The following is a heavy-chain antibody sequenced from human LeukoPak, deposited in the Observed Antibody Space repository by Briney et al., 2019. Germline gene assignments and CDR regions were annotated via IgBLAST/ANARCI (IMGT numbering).Heavy chain of an antibody. V-gene: IGHV1-8*01. CDR2: MNPNSGNT. D-gene: IGHD6-19*01. CDR1: GYTFTSYG. CDR3: ARVAGDMDAFDI. Sequence: ASVKVSCKASGYTFTSYGINWVRQATGQGLEWMGWMNPNSGNTGYAQKFQGRVTMTRNTSISTAYMELSSLRSEDTAVYYCARVAGDMDAFDIWGQGTMVTVSS. J-gene: IGHJ3*02.